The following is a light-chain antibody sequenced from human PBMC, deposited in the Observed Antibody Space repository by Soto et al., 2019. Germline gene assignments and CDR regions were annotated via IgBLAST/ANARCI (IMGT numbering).Light chain of an antibody. CDR2: DAS. CDR3: QQYSNWPPIT. Sequence: ETVMTQSPATLSVSPGERATLSCWASQSVNSNLAWYQQKPGQAPRLLIYDASNRATGIPARFSGSGSGTEFTLTISSLQSEDFAVYYCQQYSNWPPITFGQGTRLEIK. CDR1: QSVNSN. V-gene: IGKV3D-15*01. J-gene: IGKJ5*01.